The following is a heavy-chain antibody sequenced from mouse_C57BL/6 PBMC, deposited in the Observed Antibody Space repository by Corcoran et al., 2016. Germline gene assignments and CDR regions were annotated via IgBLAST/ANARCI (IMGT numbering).Heavy chain of an antibody. CDR1: GYTFTDYY. CDR3: ARSWGTVAMDY. CDR2: INPNNGGT. J-gene: IGHJ4*01. Sequence: EVQLQQSGPELVKPGASVKISCKASGYTFTDYYMNWVKQSHGKSLEWIGDINPNNGGTNYNQKFKGKATLTVDKSSSTAYMELRSLTSEDSAVYYCARSWGTVAMDYWGQGTSVTVSS. V-gene: IGHV1-26*01. D-gene: IGHD1-1*01.